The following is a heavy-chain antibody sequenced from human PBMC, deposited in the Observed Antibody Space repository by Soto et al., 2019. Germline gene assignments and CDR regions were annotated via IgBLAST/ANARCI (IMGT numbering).Heavy chain of an antibody. V-gene: IGHV1-2*04. CDR3: ARGSGGVAGTLDP. CDR1: GYTFTGYY. D-gene: IGHD6-19*01. J-gene: IGHJ5*02. CDR2: INPDSGGT. Sequence: RASVKVSCKASGYTFTGYYMHWVRQAPGQGLEWMGWINPDSGGTNYAQKFQGWVTMTRDTSISTVYMEMTRLKSDDTAVYYCARGSGGVAGTLDPWGQGTLVTVSS.